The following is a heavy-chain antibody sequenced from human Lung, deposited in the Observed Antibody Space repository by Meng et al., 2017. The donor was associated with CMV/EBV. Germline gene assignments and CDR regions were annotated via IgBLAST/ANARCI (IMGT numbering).Heavy chain of an antibody. CDR1: GGSISSYY. J-gene: IGHJ4*02. V-gene: IGHV4-59*01. CDR3: ARDTAASICGVVTNEGYFDY. CDR2: IYYSGST. Sequence: SXTLSLXCTVSGGSISSYYWSWLRQPPGKGLEWIGYIYYSGSTNYNRSLKSRVTISVDTSKNQFSLKLCSVTAADRAVYYCARDTAASICGVVTNEGYFDYXGQGXLVTVSS. D-gene: IGHD3-3*01.